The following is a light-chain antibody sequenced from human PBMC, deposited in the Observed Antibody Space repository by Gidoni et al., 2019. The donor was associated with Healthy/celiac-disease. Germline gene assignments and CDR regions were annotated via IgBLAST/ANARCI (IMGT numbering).Light chain of an antibody. CDR1: QSISSY. CDR3: QQSYSTPPKYT. Sequence: DIQMTQSPSSLSASVGDRVTITCRASQSISSYLNWYQQKPGNAPKLLIYAASSLQSGVPSRFSGSGSGTDFTLTISSLQPEDFATYYCQQSYSTPPKYTFGQGTKLEIK. V-gene: IGKV1-39*01. CDR2: AAS. J-gene: IGKJ2*01.